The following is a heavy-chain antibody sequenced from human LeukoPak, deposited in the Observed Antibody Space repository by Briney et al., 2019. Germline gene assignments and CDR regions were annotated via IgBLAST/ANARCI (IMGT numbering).Heavy chain of an antibody. J-gene: IGHJ4*02. V-gene: IGHV1-18*01. D-gene: IGHD2-8*01. CDR1: GYTFTTYG. CDR2: ISTYNGNT. CDR3: ARKYCTNGVCPLDY. Sequence: ASVKVSCKASGYTFTTYGISWVRQAPGQRLEWMGWISTYNGNTNYVQKLQGRVTMATDTSTSTAYMELRSLRSDDTAVYYRARKYCTNGVCPLDYWGQGTLVTASS.